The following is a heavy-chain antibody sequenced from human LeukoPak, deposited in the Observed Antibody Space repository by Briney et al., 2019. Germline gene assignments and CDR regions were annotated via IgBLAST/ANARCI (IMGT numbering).Heavy chain of an antibody. J-gene: IGHJ4*02. CDR3: GRAPPYSAIDY. V-gene: IGHV3-66*01. CDR2: IYSGGST. Sequence: GGSLRLSCAASGFTVSSNFMTWVRQAPGQGLEWVSVIYSGGSTYYADSVKDRFTISRDNSKNMLYLQMNSLRAEDTAVYYCGRAPPYSAIDYWGQGTLVTVSS. CDR1: GFTVSSNF. D-gene: IGHD2-15*01.